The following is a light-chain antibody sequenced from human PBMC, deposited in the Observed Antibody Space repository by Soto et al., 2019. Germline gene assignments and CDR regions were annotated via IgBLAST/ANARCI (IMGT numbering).Light chain of an antibody. J-gene: IGLJ2*01. V-gene: IGLV1-47*01. CDR3: AAWDDSLSAVV. CDR2: RNN. CDR1: SSNIGSNY. Sequence: QSVLTQPPSASGTPEQRVTISCSGSSSNIGSNYVYWYQQLPGTAPKLLIYRNNQRPSGVPDRFSGSKSGNSASLAISGLRSEDEADYYCAAWDDSLSAVVFGGGTKLTVL.